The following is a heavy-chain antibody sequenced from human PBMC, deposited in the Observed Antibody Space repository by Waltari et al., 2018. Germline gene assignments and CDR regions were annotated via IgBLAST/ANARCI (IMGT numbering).Heavy chain of an antibody. J-gene: IGHJ6*04. CDR3: ARGGQQPLDV. CDR1: VGSISSSSYY. D-gene: IGHD6-13*01. CDR2: IYYRGST. Sequence: QLQLQESGPGLVKPSETLSLTCTVSVGSISSSSYYWGWIRQPPGKGLEWIGSIYYRGSTYYNPSLKSRVTISVDTSKNQFSRKLSSVTAADTAVYYCARGGQQPLDVWGKGTTVTVSS. V-gene: IGHV4-39*01.